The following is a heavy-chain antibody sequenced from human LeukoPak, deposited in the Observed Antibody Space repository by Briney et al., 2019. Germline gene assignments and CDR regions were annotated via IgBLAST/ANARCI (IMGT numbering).Heavy chain of an antibody. D-gene: IGHD2-8*01. J-gene: IGHJ4*02. V-gene: IGHV3-9*01. Sequence: GGSLRLSCAASGFTFDDYAMHWVRQAPGKGLEWVSGISWNSGSIGYADSVKGRFTISRDNAKNSLYLQMNSLRAEDTALYYCAKVSGRVKYYFDHWGQGTLVTVSS. CDR3: AKVSGRVKYYFDH. CDR2: ISWNSGSI. CDR1: GFTFDDYA.